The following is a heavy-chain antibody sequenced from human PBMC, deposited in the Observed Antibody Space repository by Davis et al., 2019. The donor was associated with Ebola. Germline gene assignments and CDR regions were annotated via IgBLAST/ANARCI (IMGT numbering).Heavy chain of an antibody. J-gene: IGHJ6*03. CDR3: ASVVPPEGLYYYYYMDV. D-gene: IGHD4-23*01. V-gene: IGHV3-30*03. CDR1: GFTFSSYG. CDR2: ISYDGSNK. Sequence: GESLKISCAASGFTFSSYGMHWVRQAPGKGLEWVAVISYDGSNKYYADSVKGRFTISRDNAKNSLYLQMNSLRDEDTAVYYCASVVPPEGLYYYYYMDVWGKGTTVTVSS.